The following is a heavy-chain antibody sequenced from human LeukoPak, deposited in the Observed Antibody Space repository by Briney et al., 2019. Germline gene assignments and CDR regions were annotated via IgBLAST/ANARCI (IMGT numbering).Heavy chain of an antibody. J-gene: IGHJ3*02. CDR1: GYTFTSYD. CDR3: ATFRPRLRGSPIHHHAYDI. D-gene: IGHD3-10*01. Sequence: ASVKVSCKASGYTFTSYDINWVRQATGQGLERMRWMNPNSGNTGYAQKFQGRVTMTRNTSISTAYMELSSLRSEDTAVYYCATFRPRLRGSPIHHHAYDIWGQGTLVTVS. V-gene: IGHV1-8*01. CDR2: MNPNSGNT.